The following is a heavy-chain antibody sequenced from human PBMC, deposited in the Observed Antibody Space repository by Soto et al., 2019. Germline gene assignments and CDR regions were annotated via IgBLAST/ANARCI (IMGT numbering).Heavy chain of an antibody. CDR3: AKNGVPPAGTYDY. CDR2: ISTSGGAT. Sequence: GGSLRLSCAASGFTFSRYGIHWVRQAPGKGLEWVSAISTSGGATYYADSVKGRFTISRDNSKNTLYLQMNSLRAEDTAIYYCAKNGVPPAGTYDYWGQGALVTVSS. V-gene: IGHV3-23*01. J-gene: IGHJ4*02. CDR1: GFTFSRYG. D-gene: IGHD1-7*01.